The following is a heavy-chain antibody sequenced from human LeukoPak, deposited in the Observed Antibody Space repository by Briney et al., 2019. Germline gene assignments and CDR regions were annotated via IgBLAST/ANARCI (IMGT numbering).Heavy chain of an antibody. D-gene: IGHD2-2*01. V-gene: IGHV3-73*01. CDR1: GFTFSGSA. Sequence: PGGSLRLSCAASGFTFSGSAMHWVRQASGKGLEWVGRIRSKANSYATAYAASVKGRFTISRDDSKNTAYLHMNSLKTEDTAVYYCTIYPGAVVVPAASLDDYWGQGTLVTVSS. CDR2: IRSKANSYAT. CDR3: TIYPGAVVVPAASLDDY. J-gene: IGHJ4*02.